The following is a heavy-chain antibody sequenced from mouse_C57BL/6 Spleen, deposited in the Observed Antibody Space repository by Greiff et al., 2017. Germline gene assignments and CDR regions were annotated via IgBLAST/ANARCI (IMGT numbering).Heavy chain of an antibody. CDR1: GYTFTSYW. CDR2: IDPSDSYT. D-gene: IGHD1-1*01. J-gene: IGHJ1*03. CDR3: ARELLRSWYFDV. V-gene: IGHV1-59*01. Sequence: VQLQQPGAELVRPGTSVKLSCKASGYTFTSYWMHWVKQRPGQGLEWIGVIDPSDSYTNYNQKFKGKATLTVDTSSSTAYMQLSSLTSEDSAVYYWARELLRSWYFDVWGTGTTVTVSS.